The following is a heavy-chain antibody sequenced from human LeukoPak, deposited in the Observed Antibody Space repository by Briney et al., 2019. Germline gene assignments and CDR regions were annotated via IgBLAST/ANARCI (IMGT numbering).Heavy chain of an antibody. CDR3: ATDRDGYRKNWYRFHY. CDR1: GFTFSDYS. J-gene: IGHJ4*02. Sequence: GGSLRLSCAASGFTFSDYSMIWVRQAPGKGLEWVANIKHDGTETNYVDSVKGRFTISRDNAKKSLYLQMNSLRAEDSAVYYCATDRDGYRKNWYRFHYWGQGTLVAVSS. CDR2: IKHDGTET. V-gene: IGHV3-7*04. D-gene: IGHD5-24*01.